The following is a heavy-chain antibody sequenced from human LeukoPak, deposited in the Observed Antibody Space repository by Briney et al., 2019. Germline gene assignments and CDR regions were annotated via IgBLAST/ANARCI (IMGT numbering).Heavy chain of an antibody. J-gene: IGHJ6*03. CDR2: IYTSGST. D-gene: IGHD6-19*01. Sequence: PSETLSLTCTVSGGSISSYYWSWIRQPAGKGLEWIGRIYTSGSTNYNPSLKSRVTMSVDTSKNQFSLKLSSVTAADTAVYYCARDRSSSGWYKSPYYYYYMDVWGKGTTVTISS. CDR1: GGSISSYY. V-gene: IGHV4-4*07. CDR3: ARDRSSSGWYKSPYYYYYMDV.